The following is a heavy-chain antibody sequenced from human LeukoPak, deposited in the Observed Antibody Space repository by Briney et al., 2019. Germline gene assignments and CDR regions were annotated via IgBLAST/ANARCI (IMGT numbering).Heavy chain of an antibody. J-gene: IGHJ4*02. CDR2: IYHSGST. CDR1: GYSISSGYY. V-gene: IGHV4-38-2*01. Sequence: SETLSLTCAVSGYSISSGYYWGWIRQPPGKGLEWIGSIYHSGSTYYNPSPKSPVTISVDTSKNQFSLKLSSVTAADTAVYYCARHPDPYSSVDYWGQGTLVTVSS. CDR3: ARHPDPYSSVDY. D-gene: IGHD6-19*01.